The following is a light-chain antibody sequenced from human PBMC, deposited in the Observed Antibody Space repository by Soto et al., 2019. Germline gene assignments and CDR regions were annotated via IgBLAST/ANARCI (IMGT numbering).Light chain of an antibody. CDR1: SSDVGSYNL. CDR3: SSSTSSNTFV. J-gene: IGLJ1*01. Sequence: QSALTQPASVSGSPGQSITISCTGTSSDVGSYNLVSWYQQHPGKAPKLMIYEGSKRPSGVSNRFSGSKSGNTASLTISGLQAEDEADYYCSSSTSSNTFVFGTGTKVTVL. CDR2: EGS. V-gene: IGLV2-14*02.